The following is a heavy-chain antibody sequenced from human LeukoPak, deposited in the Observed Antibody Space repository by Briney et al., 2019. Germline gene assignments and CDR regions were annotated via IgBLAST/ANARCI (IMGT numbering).Heavy chain of an antibody. CDR1: GYTFTDYY. D-gene: IGHD2-8*02. J-gene: IGHJ4*02. CDR2: ISPSGRGA. V-gene: IGHV1-2*02. Sequence: GPSVKVSCKASGYTFTDYYIQWVRQAPGQGLEWMGWISPSGRGANSAQKFQGRVTMTRDTSISTAYMVLSRLTSDDTAVYYCASQAASGDYFEYWGQGSLVTVSS. CDR3: ASQAASGDYFEY.